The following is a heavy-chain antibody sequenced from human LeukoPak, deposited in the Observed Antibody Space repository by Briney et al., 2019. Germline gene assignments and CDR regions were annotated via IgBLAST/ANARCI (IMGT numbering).Heavy chain of an antibody. D-gene: IGHD3-10*01. CDR3: AKTTLGELLGGLDY. CDR2: ISASGDNT. V-gene: IGHV3-23*01. Sequence: GSLRLSCAASGFTFSTYAMSWVRQAPGKGLEWVSGISASGDNTYYADSAKGRFTISRDNSKNTLYLQMNSLRAEDTAVYYCAKTTLGELLGGLDYWGQGTLVTVSS. J-gene: IGHJ4*02. CDR1: GFTFSTYA.